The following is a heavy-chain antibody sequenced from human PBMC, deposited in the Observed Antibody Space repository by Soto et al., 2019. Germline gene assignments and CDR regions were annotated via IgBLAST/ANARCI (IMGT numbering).Heavy chain of an antibody. CDR2: IDYSVST. Sequence: SETLSLTCTVSGGSISSSSYYWGCVRPPPGKGLEWIVSIDYSVSTYYNPSLKSRVTISVDTSKNQFALKLSSVTAADTAVYYCVQGTGYNLYYYYDMDVWGQGTTVTVSS. CDR1: GGSISSSSYY. D-gene: IGHD2-8*02. J-gene: IGHJ6*02. CDR3: VQGTGYNLYYYYDMDV. V-gene: IGHV4-39*01.